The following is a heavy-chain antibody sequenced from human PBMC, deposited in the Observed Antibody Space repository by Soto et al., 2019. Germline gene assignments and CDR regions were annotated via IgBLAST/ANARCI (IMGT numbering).Heavy chain of an antibody. D-gene: IGHD3-9*01. CDR3: VAAPETYHPTGYYGNWFDP. J-gene: IGHJ5*02. CDR2: VFYGGT. V-gene: IGHV4-59*04. Sequence: QVHLQESGPGLVQPSETLSLTCSVSGRSMSSNYWSWIRQSPDKGLEWLGYVFYGGTDYNPSLGGEVSMSVETSKSQFSLRLDSVTAADTAVYYCVAAPETYHPTGYYGNWFDPWGQGTLVTVPS. CDR1: GRSMSSNY.